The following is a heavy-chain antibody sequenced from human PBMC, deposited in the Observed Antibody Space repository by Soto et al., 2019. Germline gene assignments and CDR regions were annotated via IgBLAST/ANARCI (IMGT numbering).Heavy chain of an antibody. CDR3: AKVPPGYSSGWYTGLVDY. V-gene: IGHV3-23*01. Sequence: AGGSLRLSCAASGFTFSSYAMSWVRQAPGKGLEWVSAITGSGGATYYADSVKGRFTISRDNSKNTLYLQMNSLRAEDTAVYYCAKVPPGYSSGWYTGLVDYWGQGTLVTVSS. CDR1: GFTFSSYA. D-gene: IGHD6-19*01. CDR2: ITGSGGAT. J-gene: IGHJ4*02.